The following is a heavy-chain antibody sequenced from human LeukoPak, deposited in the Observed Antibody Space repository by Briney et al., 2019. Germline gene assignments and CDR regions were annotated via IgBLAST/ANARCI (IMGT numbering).Heavy chain of an antibody. Sequence: GGSLRLSCAASGFTFSSYGMHWVRQAPGKGLEWVAVISYDGSNKYYADSVKGRFTISRDNSKNTLYLQMNSLRDEDTAVYYCAKDGVEMATILDYWGQGTLVTVSS. V-gene: IGHV3-30*18. J-gene: IGHJ4*02. CDR3: AKDGVEMATILDY. CDR1: GFTFSSYG. D-gene: IGHD5-24*01. CDR2: ISYDGSNK.